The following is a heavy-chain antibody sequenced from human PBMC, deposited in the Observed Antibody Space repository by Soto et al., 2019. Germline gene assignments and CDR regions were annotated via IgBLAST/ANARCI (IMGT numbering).Heavy chain of an antibody. CDR2: VNPNGYTS. D-gene: IGHD6-19*01. V-gene: IGHV1-46*01. CDR3: ARQTRIAVAGTYYFDY. Sequence: ASVKVSCKASGYTFSNYYIHWVRQAPGQGLEWMGIVNPNGYTSTLAQKFQGRLTVTSDTSTNTVYMDLGSLTPEDTAMYYCARQTRIAVAGTYYFDYWGQGTLVTVSS. J-gene: IGHJ4*02. CDR1: GYTFSNYY.